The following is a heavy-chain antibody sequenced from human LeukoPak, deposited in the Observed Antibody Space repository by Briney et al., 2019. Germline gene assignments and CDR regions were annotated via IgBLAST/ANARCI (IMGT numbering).Heavy chain of an antibody. J-gene: IGHJ4*02. V-gene: IGHV1-69*13. CDR3: ARVVEMATTLNQYYFDY. CDR1: GGTFSSYA. D-gene: IGHD5-24*01. Sequence: GASVKVSCKASGGTFSSYAISWVRQAPGQGLEWMGGIIPIFGTANCAQKFQGRVTITADESTSTAYMELSSLRSEDTAVYYCARVVEMATTLNQYYFDYWGQGTLVTVSS. CDR2: IIPIFGTA.